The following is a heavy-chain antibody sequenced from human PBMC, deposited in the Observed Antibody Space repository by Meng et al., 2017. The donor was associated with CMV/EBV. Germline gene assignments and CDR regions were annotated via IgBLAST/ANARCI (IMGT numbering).Heavy chain of an antibody. Sequence: GSLRLSCTVSGGSISSYYWSWIRQPPGKGLEWIGYIYYSGSTNYNPSLKSRVTISVDTSKNQFSLKLSSVTAADTAVYYCARIAADNSYYYYYGMDVWGQGTTVTVSS. J-gene: IGHJ6*02. D-gene: IGHD6-13*01. CDR3: ARIAADNSYYYYYGMDV. CDR2: IYYSGST. CDR1: GGSISSYY. V-gene: IGHV4-59*08.